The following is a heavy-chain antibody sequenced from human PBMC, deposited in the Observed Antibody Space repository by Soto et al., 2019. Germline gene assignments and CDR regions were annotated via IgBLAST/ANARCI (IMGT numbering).Heavy chain of an antibody. CDR3: ARGFYGYGDTDY. Sequence: SETLSLTCTVSGGSISSGGYYWSWIRQHPGKGLEWIGYIYYSGSTYYNPSLKSRVTISVDTSKNQFSLKLSSVTAADTAVYYCARGFYGYGDTDYWGQGTLVTVSS. V-gene: IGHV4-31*03. CDR1: GGSISSGGYY. J-gene: IGHJ4*02. CDR2: IYYSGST. D-gene: IGHD4-17*01.